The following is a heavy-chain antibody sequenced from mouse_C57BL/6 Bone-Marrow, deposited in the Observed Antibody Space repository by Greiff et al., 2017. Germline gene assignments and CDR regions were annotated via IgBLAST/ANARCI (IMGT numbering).Heavy chain of an antibody. V-gene: IGHV1-26*01. CDR3: ARFDGYPLYYYVMDY. D-gene: IGHD2-3*01. CDR2: INPNNGGT. Sequence: EVQLQQSGPELVKPGASVKISCKASGYTFTDYYMNWVKQSHGKSLEWIGDINPNNGGTSSNQKFKGKGTLTVEKSSSTAYMELRSLTSEDSAVYYCARFDGYPLYYYVMDYWGQGTSVTVSA. J-gene: IGHJ4*01. CDR1: GYTFTDYY.